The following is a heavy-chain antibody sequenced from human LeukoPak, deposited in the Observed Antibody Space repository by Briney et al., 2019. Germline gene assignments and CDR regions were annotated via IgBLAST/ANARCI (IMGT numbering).Heavy chain of an antibody. J-gene: IGHJ4*02. CDR3: ARGIPQKFDY. Sequence: ASVKVSCKASGYTFTSYGISWVRQAPGQGLEWMGWISAYNGNTNYAQKFQGRVTITADESTSTAYMELSSLRSEDTAVYHCARGIPQKFDYWGQGTLVTVSS. D-gene: IGHD2-2*02. CDR2: ISAYNGNT. CDR1: GYTFTSYG. V-gene: IGHV1-18*01.